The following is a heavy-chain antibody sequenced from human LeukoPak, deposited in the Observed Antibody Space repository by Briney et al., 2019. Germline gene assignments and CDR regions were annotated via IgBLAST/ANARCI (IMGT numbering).Heavy chain of an antibody. D-gene: IGHD3-10*01. Sequence: SGTLSLTCTVSGGSISSYYWSWIRQPAGKGLEWIGRIYTSGSTNYNPSLKSRVTMSVDTSKNQFSLKLSSVTAADTAVYYCARDAYYYGSGSPYYFDYWGQGTLVTVSS. CDR1: GGSISSYY. CDR3: ARDAYYYGSGSPYYFDY. J-gene: IGHJ4*02. V-gene: IGHV4-4*07. CDR2: IYTSGST.